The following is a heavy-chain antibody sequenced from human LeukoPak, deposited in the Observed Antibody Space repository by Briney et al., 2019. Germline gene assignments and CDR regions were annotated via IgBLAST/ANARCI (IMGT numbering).Heavy chain of an antibody. J-gene: IGHJ4*02. V-gene: IGHV3-48*02. CDR3: ATSGTYRFDY. Sequence: GGSLRLSCAASGFTFSSYAMSWVRQAPGKGLEWISYISSSGRTTNYADSVKGRFTISRDNAKNSLYLQVNSLKDGDTGVYYCATSGTYRFDYWGQGTLVTVSS. CDR2: ISSSGRTT. D-gene: IGHD1-26*01. CDR1: GFTFSSYA.